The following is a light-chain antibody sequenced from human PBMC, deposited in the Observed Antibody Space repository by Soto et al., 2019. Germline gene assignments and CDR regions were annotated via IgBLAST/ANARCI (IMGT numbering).Light chain of an antibody. J-gene: IGKJ2*01. Sequence: EMVMTQSPATLSVSPGERATLSCRASQSISSYLAWYQQKPGQGPRLLIYGASTRATGIPARFSGSGSGTEFTLTFTSLQSEDFAVYYCQQYNKWPLTFGQGTKLEIK. CDR3: QQYNKWPLT. V-gene: IGKV3-15*01. CDR1: QSISSY. CDR2: GAS.